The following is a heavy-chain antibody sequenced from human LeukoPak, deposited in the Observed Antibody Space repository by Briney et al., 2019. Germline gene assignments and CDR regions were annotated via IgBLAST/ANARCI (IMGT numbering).Heavy chain of an antibody. V-gene: IGHV3-48*03. J-gene: IGHJ4*02. D-gene: IGHD3-22*01. CDR2: FAGSDTTK. Sequence: PGGSLRLSCAASGFDFGAYEMNWVRQAPGKGLEWVAYFAGSDTTKYYADSVRGRSTISRDNAKKSLYLQMNSLRAEDTALYYCTTLGYHFDSWGQGTLVTVSS. CDR1: GFDFGAYE. CDR3: TTLGYHFDS.